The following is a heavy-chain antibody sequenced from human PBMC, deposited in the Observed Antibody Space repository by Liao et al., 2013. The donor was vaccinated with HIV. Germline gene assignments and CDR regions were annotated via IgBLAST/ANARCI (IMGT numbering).Heavy chain of an antibody. CDR3: ARFVHHPSSGYNFAGRYFDL. V-gene: IGHV4-39*07. J-gene: IGHJ2*01. CDR2: IYYSGST. D-gene: IGHD3-22*01. Sequence: QLQLQESGPGLVKPSETLSLTCTVSGGSISSSSYYWGWIAQPPGKGLEWIGSIYYSGSTYYNPSLKSRVTISVDMSKSQLSLKLSSVTAADTAVYYCARFVHHPSSGYNFAGRYFDLWGRGTLVTVSS. CDR1: GGSISSSSYY.